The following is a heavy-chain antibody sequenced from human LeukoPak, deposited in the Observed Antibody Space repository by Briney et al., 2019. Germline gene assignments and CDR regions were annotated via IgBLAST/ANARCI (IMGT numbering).Heavy chain of an antibody. CDR2: IGTAGDT. Sequence: GGSLRLSCAASGFTFSRYDMHWVRQATGKGLEWVSAIGTAGDTYYPGSVKGRFTISRENAKNSLYLQTNSLRAGDTAVYYCVRVVRGPKDYYFDYWGQGTLVTVSS. D-gene: IGHD3-10*01. CDR1: GFTFSRYD. V-gene: IGHV3-13*01. J-gene: IGHJ4*02. CDR3: VRVVRGPKDYYFDY.